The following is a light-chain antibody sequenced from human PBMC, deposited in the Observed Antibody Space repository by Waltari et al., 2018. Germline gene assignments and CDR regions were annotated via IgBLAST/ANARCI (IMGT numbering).Light chain of an antibody. V-gene: IGKV3-11*01. J-gene: IGKJ4*01. CDR2: DTS. Sequence: EIVLTQSPATLSLSPGERATLSCRASQSVSYYLAWYQQRPGQAPRLLIYDTSHRATGIPDRFSGSGSETDFTLTISSLEPEDFAVYYCQQRRNWPLTFGGGTKVDIK. CDR1: QSVSYY. CDR3: QQRRNWPLT.